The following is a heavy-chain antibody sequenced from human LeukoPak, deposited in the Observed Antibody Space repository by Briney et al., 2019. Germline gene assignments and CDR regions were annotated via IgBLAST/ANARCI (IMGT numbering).Heavy chain of an antibody. D-gene: IGHD3-10*01. V-gene: IGHV1-8*01. J-gene: IGHJ4*02. CDR3: ARVEDLSYYYGSGSQNFDY. CDR2: MNPNSGNT. Sequence: ASVKVSCKASGYTFTSYYMHWVRQATGQGLEWMGWMNPNSGNTGYAQKFQGRVTMTRNTSISTAYMELSSLRSEDTAVYYCARVEDLSYYYGSGSQNFDYWGQGTLVTVSS. CDR1: GYTFTSYY.